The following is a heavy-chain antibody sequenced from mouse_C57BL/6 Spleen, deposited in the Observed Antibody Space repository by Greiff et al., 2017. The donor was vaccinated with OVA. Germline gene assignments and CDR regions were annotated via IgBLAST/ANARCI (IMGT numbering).Heavy chain of an antibody. V-gene: IGHV5-9-1*02. CDR3: TRDRGDYYDYGRFAY. J-gene: IGHJ3*01. D-gene: IGHD2-4*01. CDR2: ISSGGDYI. CDR1: GFTFSSYA. Sequence: EVQLVESGEGLVKPGGSLKLSCAASGFTFSSYAMSWVRQTPEKRLEWVAYISSGGDYIYYADTVKGRFTISRDNARNTLYLQMSSLKSEDTAMYYCTRDRGDYYDYGRFAYWGQGTLVTVSA.